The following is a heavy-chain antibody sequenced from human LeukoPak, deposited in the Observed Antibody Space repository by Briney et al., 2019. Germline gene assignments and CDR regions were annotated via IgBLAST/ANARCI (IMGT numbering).Heavy chain of an antibody. Sequence: PSETLSLTCTVSGGSISTYYWTWIRQPPGKGLEWIGYIYYSGSTNYDPSLKSRVTISVDTSKNQFSLKLSSVTAADTAVYYCARAELELSHYYYYYMDVWGKGTTVTISS. CDR2: IYYSGST. J-gene: IGHJ6*03. V-gene: IGHV4-59*01. CDR1: GGSISTYY. CDR3: ARAELELSHYYYYYMDV. D-gene: IGHD1-7*01.